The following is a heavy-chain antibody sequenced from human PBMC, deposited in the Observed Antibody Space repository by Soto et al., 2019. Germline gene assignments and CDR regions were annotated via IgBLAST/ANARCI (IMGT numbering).Heavy chain of an antibody. CDR2: MNPNSGNT. D-gene: IGHD3-3*01. J-gene: IGHJ6*03. Sequence: ASVKVSCKASGYTFTSYDINWVRQATGQGLEWMGWMNPNSGNTGYAQKFQGRVTMTRNTSISTAYMELSSLRSEDTAVYYCARKAYYVFWSGYYADYYYYYYMDVWGKGTTVTVSS. CDR1: GYTFTSYD. CDR3: ARKAYYVFWSGYYADYYYYYYMDV. V-gene: IGHV1-8*01.